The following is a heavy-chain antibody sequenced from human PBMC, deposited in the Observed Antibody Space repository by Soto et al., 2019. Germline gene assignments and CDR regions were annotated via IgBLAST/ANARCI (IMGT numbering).Heavy chain of an antibody. CDR3: ARLVRGVIYGWFDP. Sequence: PSETLSLTCTVSGGSISSGGYYWSWIRQHPGKGLEWIGYIYYSGSTYYNPSLKSRVTISVDTSKNQFSLKLSSVTAADTAVYYCARLVRGVIYGWFDPWGQGTLVTVSS. J-gene: IGHJ5*02. CDR1: GGSISSGGYY. D-gene: IGHD3-10*01. CDR2: IYYSGST. V-gene: IGHV4-31*03.